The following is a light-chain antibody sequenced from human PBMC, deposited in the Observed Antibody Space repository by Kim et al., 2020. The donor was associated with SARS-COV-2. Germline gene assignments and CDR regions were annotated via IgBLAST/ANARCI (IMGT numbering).Light chain of an antibody. CDR3: SSYTTSATLV. V-gene: IGLV2-14*03. Sequence: QSALTQPASVSGSPGQSITISCTGTSSDVGAYNYVSWYQQHPGNAPKLMIYDVSKRPSGVSNRFSGSKSGNTASLTISGLQADDEADYYCSSYTTSATLVFGGGTKLTVL. CDR2: DVS. J-gene: IGLJ3*02. CDR1: SSDVGAYNY.